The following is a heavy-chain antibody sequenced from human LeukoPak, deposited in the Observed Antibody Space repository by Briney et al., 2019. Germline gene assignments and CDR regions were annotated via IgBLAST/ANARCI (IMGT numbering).Heavy chain of an antibody. CDR1: GDSISTSNSY. CDR3: ARLCSGWYFRHYYYMDV. V-gene: IGHV4-39*07. D-gene: IGHD6-19*01. Sequence: TSETLSLTCTVSGDSISTSNSYWGWIRQPPGKGLEWIGSIYYSGSTNYNPSLKSRVTVSVDTSKNQFSLKLSSVTAADTAVYYCARLCSGWYFRHYYYMDVWGKGTTVTISS. CDR2: IYYSGST. J-gene: IGHJ6*03.